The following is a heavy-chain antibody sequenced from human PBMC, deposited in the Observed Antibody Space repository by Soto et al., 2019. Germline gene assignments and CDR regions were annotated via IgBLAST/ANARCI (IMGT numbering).Heavy chain of an antibody. CDR3: ARDPAVAVDGYYYYYGMDV. CDR1: GDSVSSNSAA. V-gene: IGHV6-1*01. J-gene: IGHJ6*01. D-gene: IGHD6-19*01. Sequence: SQTLSLTCAISGDSVSSNSAAWNWIRQSPSRGLEWLGRTYYRSKWYNDYAVSVKSRITINPDTSKNQFSLQLNSVTPEDTAVYYCARDPAVAVDGYYYYYGMDVWGQGTTVTVSS. CDR2: TYYRSKWYN.